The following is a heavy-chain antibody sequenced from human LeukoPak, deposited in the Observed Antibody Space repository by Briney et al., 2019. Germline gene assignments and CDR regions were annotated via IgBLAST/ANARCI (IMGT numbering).Heavy chain of an antibody. V-gene: IGHV3-23*01. J-gene: IGHJ4*02. Sequence: GGSLRLSCAASGFTFSSYAMSWVRQAPGKGLEWVSAISGSGGSTYYADSVKGRFTISRDNSKNTLYLQMNSLRAEDTAVYYWAKGVVGATTRFDYWGQGTLVTVSS. D-gene: IGHD1-26*01. CDR3: AKGVVGATTRFDY. CDR2: ISGSGGST. CDR1: GFTFSSYA.